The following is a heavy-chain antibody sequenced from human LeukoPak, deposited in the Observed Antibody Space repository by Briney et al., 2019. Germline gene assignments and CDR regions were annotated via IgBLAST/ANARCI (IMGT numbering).Heavy chain of an antibody. CDR2: IYHGGST. CDR1: GGSISSSNW. D-gene: IGHD2/OR15-2a*01. Sequence: KTSGTLSLTCAVSGGSISSSNWWSWVRQPPGKGLEWIGEIYHGGSTNYNPSLKSRVTISVDTSKNQFSLKLTSVTAADTAVYYCARKYGGTWVFGYWGQGTLVTVSS. V-gene: IGHV4-4*02. J-gene: IGHJ4*02. CDR3: ARKYGGTWVFGY.